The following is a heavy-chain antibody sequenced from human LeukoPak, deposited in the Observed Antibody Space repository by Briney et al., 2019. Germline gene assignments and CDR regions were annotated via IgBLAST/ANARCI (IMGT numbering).Heavy chain of an antibody. CDR2: IYYSGST. CDR3: ARDGGGSGSYSGYFDY. V-gene: IGHV4-59*12. Sequence: ASETLSLTCTVSGGSISSYYWSWIRQPPGNGLEWIGYIYYSGSTNYNPSLKSRVTISVDTSKNQFSLKLSSVTAADTAVYYCARDGGGSGSYSGYFDYWGQGTLVTVSS. J-gene: IGHJ4*02. CDR1: GGSISSYY. D-gene: IGHD3-10*01.